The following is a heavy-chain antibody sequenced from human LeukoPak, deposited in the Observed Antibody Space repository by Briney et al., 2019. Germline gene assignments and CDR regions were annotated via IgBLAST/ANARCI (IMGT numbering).Heavy chain of an antibody. J-gene: IGHJ5*02. Sequence: SETLSLTCTVSGGSISSYYRNWIRQPPGKGLEWIGYIYDSESTNYNPSLKSRVTISVDTSKNQFSLKLSSVTAADTAVYYCAGDPRGGTTGWFDPWGQGTLVTVSS. CDR2: IYDSEST. CDR3: AGDPRGGTTGWFDP. D-gene: IGHD1-1*01. CDR1: GGSISSYY. V-gene: IGHV4-59*12.